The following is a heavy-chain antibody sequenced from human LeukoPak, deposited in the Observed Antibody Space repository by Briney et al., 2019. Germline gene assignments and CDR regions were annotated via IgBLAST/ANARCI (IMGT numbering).Heavy chain of an antibody. J-gene: IGHJ3*02. Sequence: RASVKVSCEVSGYTLTELSMHWVRQAPGKGLEWMGGFDPEDGETIYAQKFQGRVTMTEDTSTDTAYMELSSLRSEDTAVYYCATAAPKVAFDIWGQGTMVTVSS. CDR2: FDPEDGET. CDR3: ATAAPKVAFDI. D-gene: IGHD2-15*01. V-gene: IGHV1-24*01. CDR1: GYTLTELS.